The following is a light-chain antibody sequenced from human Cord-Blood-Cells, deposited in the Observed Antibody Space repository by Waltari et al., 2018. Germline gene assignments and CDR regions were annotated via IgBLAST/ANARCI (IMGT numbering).Light chain of an antibody. CDR3: SSYAGSNNFVV. V-gene: IGLV2-8*01. CDR2: EVS. CDR1: SSDVGGYNY. J-gene: IGLJ2*01. Sequence: QSALTQPPSASGSPGQSVTISCTGTSSDVGGYNYVSWYQQHPGKAPKLMISEVSKRPTGVPYRFSGSKSGSTASLTVSGLQAEDEADYYCSSYAGSNNFVVFGGGTKLTVL.